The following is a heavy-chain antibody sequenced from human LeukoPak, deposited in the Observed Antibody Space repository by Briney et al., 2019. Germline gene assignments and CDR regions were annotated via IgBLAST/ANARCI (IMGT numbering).Heavy chain of an antibody. Sequence: SVKVSCKASGYTFTSYGISWVRQAPGQGLEWMGRIIPILGIANYAQKFQGRVTITADKSTSTAYMELSSLRSEDTAVYYCARDQAASVVVAATHDGMDVWGQGTTVTVSS. V-gene: IGHV1-69*04. J-gene: IGHJ6*02. CDR3: ARDQAASVVVAATHDGMDV. D-gene: IGHD2-15*01. CDR2: IIPILGIA. CDR1: GYTFTSYG.